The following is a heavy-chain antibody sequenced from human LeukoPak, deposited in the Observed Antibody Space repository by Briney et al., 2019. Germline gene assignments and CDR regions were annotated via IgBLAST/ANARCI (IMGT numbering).Heavy chain of an antibody. CDR1: GFSFSDYY. CDR2: TSYSGGAI. Sequence: GGSLRLSCAAAGFSFSDYYMGWMRQAPGKGLEWVPYTSYSGGAIYDADFVKGRFTISRDNAKKTLYLLLNSLRAEDTAVYYCARVYGSYSFDYWGQGTLVTVSS. J-gene: IGHJ4*02. D-gene: IGHD3-10*01. CDR3: ARVYGSYSFDY. V-gene: IGHV3-11*01.